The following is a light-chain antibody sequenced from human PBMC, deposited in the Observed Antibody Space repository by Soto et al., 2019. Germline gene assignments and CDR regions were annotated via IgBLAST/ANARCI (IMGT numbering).Light chain of an antibody. CDR2: AAS. J-gene: IGKJ4*01. V-gene: IGKV1-12*01. CDR1: QGISSW. CDR3: QQASSFPLT. Sequence: DIQMTQSPSSVSASVGDRVTITCRASQGISSWLGWYQQKPGQAPKLLIFAASSLQSGVPPRFSGGESGTEFTLTISSLQPEDVATYYCQQASSFPLTFGGGTKVDIK.